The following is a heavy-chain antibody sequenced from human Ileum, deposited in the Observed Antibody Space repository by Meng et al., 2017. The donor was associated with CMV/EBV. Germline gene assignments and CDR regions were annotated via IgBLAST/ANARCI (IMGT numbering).Heavy chain of an antibody. CDR1: GYPFTDYY. Sequence: SVKVSCKASGYPFTDYYMHWVRQAPGQGLEWMGRIHPNSGDTVYAQKFQGRVTLTRDTSISTAYMEVSSLRSDDTAVYYCARNYRDYWGQGTLVTVSS. V-gene: IGHV1-2*06. CDR3: ARNYRDY. CDR2: IHPNSGDT. D-gene: IGHD3-10*01. J-gene: IGHJ4*02.